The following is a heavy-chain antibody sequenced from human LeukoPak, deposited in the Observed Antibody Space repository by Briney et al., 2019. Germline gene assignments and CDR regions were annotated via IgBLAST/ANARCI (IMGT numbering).Heavy chain of an antibody. Sequence: GGSLRLSCAASGFTFSSYAMHWVRQAPGKGLEWVAVIWYGGSNKYYADSVKGRFTISRDNSKNTLYLQMNSLRAEDTAVYYCAKGYDFWSGAVDYWGQGTLVTVSS. CDR3: AKGYDFWSGAVDY. CDR1: GFTFSSYA. CDR2: IWYGGSNK. D-gene: IGHD3-3*01. V-gene: IGHV3-30*02. J-gene: IGHJ4*02.